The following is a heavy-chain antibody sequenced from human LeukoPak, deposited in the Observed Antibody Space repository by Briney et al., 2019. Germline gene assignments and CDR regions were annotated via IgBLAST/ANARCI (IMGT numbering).Heavy chain of an antibody. CDR1: GGTFSSYA. CDR2: IIPIFGTA. D-gene: IGHD3-9*01. J-gene: IGHJ4*02. V-gene: IGHV1-69*05. CDR3: AREDYDILTGYYKGFDY. Sequence: ASVKVSCKASGGTFSSYAISWVRQAPGQGLEWMGRIIPIFGTANYAQKFQGRVTITTDESTSTAYMELSSLRPEDTDVYYCAREDYDILTGYYKGFDYWGQGTLVTVSS.